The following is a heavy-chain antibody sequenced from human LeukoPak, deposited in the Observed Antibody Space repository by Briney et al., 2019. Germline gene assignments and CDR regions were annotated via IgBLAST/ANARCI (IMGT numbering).Heavy chain of an antibody. CDR1: GFIFNNFG. CDR3: AKGSSGYFVDL. J-gene: IGHJ5*02. D-gene: IGHD3-22*01. V-gene: IGHV3-23*01. CDR2: ISNDGGGT. Sequence: GGSLRLSCAASGFIFNNFGLIWVRQAPGKGLEWVSAISNDGGGTNYADFVKGRFAISRDNSKNTLFLQMNSLRAEDTALYYCAKGSSGYFVDLWGQGTLVTVSS.